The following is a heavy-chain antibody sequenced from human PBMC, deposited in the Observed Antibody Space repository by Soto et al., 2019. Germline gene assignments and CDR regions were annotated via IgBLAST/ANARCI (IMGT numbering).Heavy chain of an antibody. D-gene: IGHD5-18*01. CDR3: SRRYGYSFDY. V-gene: IGHV4-59*08. Sequence: LETLSLSCTVSVDAISSHYWGWVRQPLGKGLECIGYIYYSGSTIYNPSLKGRVTIPVDTSKNQFSPKLSSVTAADTPAYYCSRRYGYSFDYWGQGTLVTVSS. CDR1: VDAISSHY. J-gene: IGHJ4*02. CDR2: IYYSGST.